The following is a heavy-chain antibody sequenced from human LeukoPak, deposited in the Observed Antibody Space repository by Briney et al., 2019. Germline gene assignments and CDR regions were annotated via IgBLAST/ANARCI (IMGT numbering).Heavy chain of an antibody. CDR1: GYTFTSYG. J-gene: IGHJ6*02. CDR2: MNPNSGNT. D-gene: IGHD2-15*01. CDR3: ARRIDGMDV. V-gene: IGHV1-8*02. Sequence: ASVKVSCKASGYTFTSYGISWVRQATGQGLEWMGWMNPNSGNTGYAQNFQGRLTMTRNTSISTAYMELSSLRSEDTAVYYCARRIDGMDVWGQGTTVTVSS.